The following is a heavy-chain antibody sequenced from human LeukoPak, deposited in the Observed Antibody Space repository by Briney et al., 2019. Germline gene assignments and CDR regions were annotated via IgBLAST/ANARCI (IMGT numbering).Heavy chain of an antibody. Sequence: HPGGSLRLSCAASGFTFSSYAMHWVRQAPGKGLEWVAVISYDGSNKYYADSVKGRFTISRDNSKNTLYLQMNSLRAEDTAVYYCAREGSDYWGQGTLVTVSS. CDR2: ISYDGSNK. J-gene: IGHJ4*02. CDR3: AREGSDY. V-gene: IGHV3-30-3*01. CDR1: GFTFSSYA.